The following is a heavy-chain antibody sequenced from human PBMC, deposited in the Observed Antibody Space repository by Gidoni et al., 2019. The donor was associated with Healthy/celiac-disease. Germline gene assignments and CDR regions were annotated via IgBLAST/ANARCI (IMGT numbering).Heavy chain of an antibody. CDR1: GFTFSSYS. D-gene: IGHD1-26*01. CDR3: ARVGGEYSGSYDWFDP. CDR2: ISSSSSTI. Sequence: EVQLVESGGGLVQPGGSLRLSCAASGFTFSSYSMNWVRQAPGKGLEWVSYISSSSSTIYYADSVKGRFTISRDNAKNSLYLQMNSLRDEDTAVYYCARVGGEYSGSYDWFDPWGQGTLVTVSS. J-gene: IGHJ5*02. V-gene: IGHV3-48*02.